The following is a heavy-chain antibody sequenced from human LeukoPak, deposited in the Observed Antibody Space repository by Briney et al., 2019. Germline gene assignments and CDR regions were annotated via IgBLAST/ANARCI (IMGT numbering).Heavy chain of an antibody. CDR3: ARESGYCSSTSCTTYYYMDV. CDR1: GFTFSDYY. CDR2: ISSSGSTI. Sequence: GGSLRLSCAASGFTFSDYYMSWIRQAPGKGLEWVSYISSSGSTIYYADSVKGRFTISKDNAKNSLYLQMNSLRAEDTAVYYCARESGYCSSTSCTTYYYMDVWGKGTTVTVSS. J-gene: IGHJ6*03. D-gene: IGHD2-2*01. V-gene: IGHV3-11*04.